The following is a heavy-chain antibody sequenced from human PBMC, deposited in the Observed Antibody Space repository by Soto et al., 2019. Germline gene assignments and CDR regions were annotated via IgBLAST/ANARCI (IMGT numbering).Heavy chain of an antibody. V-gene: IGHV4-39*01. D-gene: IGHD5-12*01. CDR2: IYYSGST. CDR1: GGSISSSSYY. Sequence: PSETLSLTCTVSGGSISSSSYYWGWIRQPPGKGLEWIGSIYYSGSTYYNPSLKSRVTISVDTSKNQFSLKLSSVTAADTAVYYCARHRSYGGYGGIIDYWGQGTLVTVSS. J-gene: IGHJ4*02. CDR3: ARHRSYGGYGGIIDY.